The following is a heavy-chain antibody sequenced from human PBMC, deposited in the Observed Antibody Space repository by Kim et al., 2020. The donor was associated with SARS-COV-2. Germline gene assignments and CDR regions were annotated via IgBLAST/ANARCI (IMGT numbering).Heavy chain of an antibody. J-gene: IGHJ1*01. CDR1: GGSFSGYY. V-gene: IGHV4-34*01. Sequence: ETLSLTCAVYGGSFSGYYWSWIRQPPGKGLEWIGEINHSGSTNYNPSLKSRVTISVDTSKNQFSLKLSSVTAADTAVYYCARAYSSSWYRYFQHWGQGT. CDR2: INHSGST. CDR3: ARAYSSSWYRYFQH. D-gene: IGHD6-13*01.